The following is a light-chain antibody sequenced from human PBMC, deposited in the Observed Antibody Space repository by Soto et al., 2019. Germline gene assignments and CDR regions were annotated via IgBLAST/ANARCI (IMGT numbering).Light chain of an antibody. CDR1: QGIRND. Sequence: DIQLTQSPASLSASAGDRVTLTCRASQGIRNDLGWYHQKAGQAPKHLIYAASTWQAGVPSRFSGSGSGTAFTLTIRSLQPEDFASYYCRQHNSYTRTFGQGTKVEIK. CDR3: RQHNSYTRT. V-gene: IGKV1-17*01. J-gene: IGKJ1*01. CDR2: AAS.